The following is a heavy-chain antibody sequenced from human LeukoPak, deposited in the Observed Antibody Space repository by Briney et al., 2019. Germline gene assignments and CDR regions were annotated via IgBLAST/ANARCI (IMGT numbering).Heavy chain of an antibody. CDR1: GFTFSDYY. CDR2: ISSSGANP. V-gene: IGHV3-23*01. Sequence: PGGSLRLSCAASGFTFSDYYMSWIRQAPGKGLEWVSAISSSGANPYYADSVKGRLAISRDNSKNTLFLQMDSLRAEDTAVYYCAIVGGDYYFDYWGQGTLVTVSS. D-gene: IGHD4-17*01. CDR3: AIVGGDYYFDY. J-gene: IGHJ4*02.